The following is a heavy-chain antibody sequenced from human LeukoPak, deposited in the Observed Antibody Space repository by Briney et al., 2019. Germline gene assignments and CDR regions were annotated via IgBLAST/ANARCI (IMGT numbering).Heavy chain of an antibody. CDR2: ITPIFGTA. D-gene: IGHD2-15*01. CDR1: GGTYSNYG. V-gene: IGHV1-69*13. Sequence: GASVKVSCKASGGTYSNYGFSWVRQAPGQGLEWMGAITPIFGTANSEKFQGRVTITADESTSTAYMELSSLRSEDTAVYYCARDSYGLTRGRLLYWGQGTLVTVSS. CDR3: ARDSYGLTRGRLLY. J-gene: IGHJ4*02.